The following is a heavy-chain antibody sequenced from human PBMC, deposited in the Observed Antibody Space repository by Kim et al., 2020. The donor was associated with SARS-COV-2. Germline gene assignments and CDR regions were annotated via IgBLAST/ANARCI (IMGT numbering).Heavy chain of an antibody. D-gene: IGHD6-19*01. V-gene: IGHV3-30*04. J-gene: IGHJ6*02. CDR2: ISYDGSNK. CDR3: ARDIASYSSGWIYYYYAMDV. Sequence: GGSLRLSCAASGFTFSRYAMHWVRQAPGKGLEWVAVISYDGSNKHYVDSVKGRFTISRDNSKNTLYPQMNSLRAEDTAVYYCARDIASYSSGWIYYYYAMDVWGQGTTVTVSS. CDR1: GFTFSRYA.